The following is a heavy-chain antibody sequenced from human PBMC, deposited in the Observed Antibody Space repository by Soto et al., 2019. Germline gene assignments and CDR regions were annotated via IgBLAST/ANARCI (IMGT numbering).Heavy chain of an antibody. D-gene: IGHD3-9*01. Sequence: QVQLQESGPGLVKPSGTMSLTCAVSGDAISSDNWWTWIRQSPGKGLEWIGGLYYSGSSNYNPSLKSRVTISMDKSKNQFSLKLSSVPAADTAVYYCGTFRTSYYQTAAFHIWGHGTIGSVSS. CDR3: GTFRTSYYQTAAFHI. CDR1: GDAISSDNW. J-gene: IGHJ3*02. CDR2: LYYSGSS. V-gene: IGHV4-4*02.